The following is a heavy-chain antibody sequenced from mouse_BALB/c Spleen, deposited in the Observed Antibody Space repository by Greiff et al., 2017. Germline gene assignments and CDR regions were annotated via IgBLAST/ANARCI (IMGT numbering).Heavy chain of an antibody. D-gene: IGHD4-1*01. Sequence: EVQGVESGGDLVKPGGSLKLSCAASGFTFSSYGMSWVRQTPDKRLEWVATISSGGSYTYYPDSVKGRFTISRDNAKNTLYLEMSSLRSEDTAMYYCARGPSWDWYFDVWGAGTTVTVSS. CDR1: GFTFSSYG. CDR2: ISSGGSYT. J-gene: IGHJ1*01. V-gene: IGHV5-6*01. CDR3: ARGPSWDWYFDV.